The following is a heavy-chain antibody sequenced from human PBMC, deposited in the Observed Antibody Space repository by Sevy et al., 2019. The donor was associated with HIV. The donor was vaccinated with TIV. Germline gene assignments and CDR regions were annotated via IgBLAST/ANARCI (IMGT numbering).Heavy chain of an antibody. CDR2: ISTYNGNT. J-gene: IGHJ4*02. CDR3: ARGWELDY. V-gene: IGHV1-18*01. D-gene: IGHD1-26*01. Sequence: ASVKVSCKASGYTFTNYDITWVRQAPGKGLEWMGSISTYNGNTNYAQKFQGGITMTTDTSTSTAYMELRSLKSDDSALYYCARGWELDYWGQGTLVTVSS. CDR1: GYTFTNYD.